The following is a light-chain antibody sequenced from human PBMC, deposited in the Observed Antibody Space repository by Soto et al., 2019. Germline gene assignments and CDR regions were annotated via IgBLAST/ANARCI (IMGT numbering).Light chain of an antibody. CDR2: DAS. CDR3: KLFL. J-gene: IGKJ4*02. V-gene: IGKV3-11*01. CDR1: QSVSSY. Sequence: EIVLTQSSATLSLSPGERATLSCRASQSVSSYLAWYQQKPGQAPRLLIYDASNRATGIPARFSGSGSGTDFTLTISSLEPEGFAVYYCKLFLFGGATKVVIK.